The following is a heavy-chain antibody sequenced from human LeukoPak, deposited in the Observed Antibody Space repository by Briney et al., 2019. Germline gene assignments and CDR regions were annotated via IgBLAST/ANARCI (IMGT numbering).Heavy chain of an antibody. CDR2: MNPNSGNT. CDR1: GYTFTGYD. J-gene: IGHJ5*02. Sequence: ASGKVSCKASGYTFTGYDINWVRQATGQGLEWMGWMNPNSGNTGYAQKFQGRVTMTRNTSISTAYMELSSLRSEDTAVYYCARGYFYGSGPRGFDPWGQGTLVTVSS. V-gene: IGHV1-8*01. CDR3: ARGYFYGSGPRGFDP. D-gene: IGHD3-10*01.